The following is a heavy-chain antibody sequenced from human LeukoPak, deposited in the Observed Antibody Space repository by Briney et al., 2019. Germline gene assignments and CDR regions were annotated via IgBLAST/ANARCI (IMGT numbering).Heavy chain of an antibody. D-gene: IGHD3-10*01. V-gene: IGHV1-18*01. Sequence: ASVKVSCKASGYTFTSYGISWVRQAPGQGLEWMGWISAYNGNTNYAQKLQGRVTMTTDTSTSTAYMELRSLRSDDTAVYYCARDMDRGVISKHAFDIWGQGTMVTVSS. CDR2: ISAYNGNT. CDR3: ARDMDRGVISKHAFDI. CDR1: GYTFTSYG. J-gene: IGHJ3*02.